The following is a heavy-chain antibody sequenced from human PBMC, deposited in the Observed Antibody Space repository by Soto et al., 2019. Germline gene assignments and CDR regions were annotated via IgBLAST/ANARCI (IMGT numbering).Heavy chain of an antibody. CDR2: ISSGGTST. J-gene: IGHJ4*02. Sequence: GGSLRLSCAASGLTFSTYAMSWVRQAPGKGLEWVSAISSGGTSTYYEDSVKGWFTISRDNSKDTLCLQMISLRAEDTAIYYCAKDGPGFYDTCGRGYWGQGTLVTVCS. CDR3: AKDGPGFYDTCGRGY. D-gene: IGHD3-22*01. V-gene: IGHV3-23*01. CDR1: GLTFSTYA.